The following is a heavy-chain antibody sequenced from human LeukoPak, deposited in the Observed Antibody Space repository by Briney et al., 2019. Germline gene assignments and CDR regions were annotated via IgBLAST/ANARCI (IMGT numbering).Heavy chain of an antibody. CDR1: GFTFRTYS. J-gene: IGHJ4*02. CDR3: AREFGHNRWYFDY. D-gene: IGHD5-24*01. Sequence: GRSLRLSCAASGFTFRTYSIHWVRQAPGKGLECVTVVSADGRTQLYSDSVKGRFTVSRDNSLNTLHLQMNSLKTEDTAVYYCAREFGHNRWYFDYWGQGALVTVSS. V-gene: IGHV3-30*03. CDR2: VSADGRTQ.